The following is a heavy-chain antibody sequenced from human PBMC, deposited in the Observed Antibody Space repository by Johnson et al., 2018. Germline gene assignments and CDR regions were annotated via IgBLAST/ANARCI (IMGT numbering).Heavy chain of an antibody. J-gene: IGHJ6*03. V-gene: IGHV4-59*02. D-gene: IGHD5-12*01. Sequence: QVQLQESGPGLVKPSETLSLTCSVSGGSVSSHYWSWIRQPPGKGLEWIGYIHYSGSTNYNPSLKSRVTMSLATSKNQFTLKLSSVTAADTAVYYCARLYGGYQLGGDSYHFMDVWGKGTPVTVSS. CDR1: GGSVSSHY. CDR3: ARLYGGYQLGGDSYHFMDV. CDR2: IHYSGST.